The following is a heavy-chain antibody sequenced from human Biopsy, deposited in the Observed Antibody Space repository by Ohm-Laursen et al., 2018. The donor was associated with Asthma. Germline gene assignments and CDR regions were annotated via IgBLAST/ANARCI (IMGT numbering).Heavy chain of an antibody. D-gene: IGHD4-17*01. CDR1: GYSLTDLS. V-gene: IGHV1-24*01. CDR2: HDHEEGGT. J-gene: IGHJ4*02. CDR3: ASDFPKDYVRYNFQF. Sequence: PSVKASCKMSGYSLTDLSMHWVRQAPGQGLEWMGGHDHEEGGTANARRFQGRVTMTEDTSTDTAYMELSSLSSDDTAVYYCASDFPKDYVRYNFQFWGQGTLVTVSS.